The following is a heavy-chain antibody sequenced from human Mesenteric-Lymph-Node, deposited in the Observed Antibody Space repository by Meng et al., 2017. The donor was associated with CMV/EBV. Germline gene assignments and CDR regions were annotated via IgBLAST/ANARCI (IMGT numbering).Heavy chain of an antibody. CDR2: IFHTERT. Sequence: LSCTVSGGSISNFNWWSWVRQPPGKGLEWIGDIFHTERTNYSPSLKSRVSISIDKSKNQFSLRLTSVTAADTAVYYCAKEGEGAFDVWGQGTLVTVSS. V-gene: IGHV4-4*02. J-gene: IGHJ3*01. CDR3: AKEGEGAFDV. CDR1: GGSISNFNW.